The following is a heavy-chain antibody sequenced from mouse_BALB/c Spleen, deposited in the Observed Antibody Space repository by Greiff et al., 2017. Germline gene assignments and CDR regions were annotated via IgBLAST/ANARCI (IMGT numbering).Heavy chain of an antibody. CDR1: GFNITDTY. J-gene: IGHJ3*01. CDR2: IDRANGNT. CDR3: ASYGSNQAWFAY. Sequence: EVKVVESGAELVKPGASVKLSCTASGFNITDTYMHWVNQRPEQGLEWIGRIDRANGNTKDDSKFQGKGTITADTSSNTPYLQLSILTFEDTAVYYSASYGSNQAWFAYGGQGTLVTVSA. D-gene: IGHD2-10*02. V-gene: IGHV14-3*02.